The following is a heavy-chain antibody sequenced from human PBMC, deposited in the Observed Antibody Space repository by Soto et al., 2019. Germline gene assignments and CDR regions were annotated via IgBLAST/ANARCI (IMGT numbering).Heavy chain of an antibody. CDR3: ARTYDSSGYPTDAFDI. D-gene: IGHD3-22*01. CDR1: GFTFSSYA. V-gene: IGHV3-30-3*01. J-gene: IGHJ3*02. Sequence: QVQLVESGGGVVQPGRSLILSCAASGFTFSSYAMHWVRQAPGKGLEWVAVISYDGSNKYYADSVKSRFTISRDNSKNTLYLQMNSLRAEDTAVYYCARTYDSSGYPTDAFDIWGQGTMVTVSS. CDR2: ISYDGSNK.